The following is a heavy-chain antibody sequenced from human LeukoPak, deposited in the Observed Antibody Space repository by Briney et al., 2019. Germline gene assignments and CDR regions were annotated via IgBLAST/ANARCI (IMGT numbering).Heavy chain of an antibody. Sequence: PGGSLRLSCAASGFTFSSYGMNWVRQAPGKGLEWVSGISSSGSYIYYTDSVKGRFTISRDNAKNSLYLQMNSLRVEDTAVYYCARDLKYYDSSGFDFWGQGTLVTVSS. D-gene: IGHD3-22*01. CDR2: ISSSGSYI. CDR3: ARDLKYYDSSGFDF. J-gene: IGHJ4*02. CDR1: GFTFSSYG. V-gene: IGHV3-21*01.